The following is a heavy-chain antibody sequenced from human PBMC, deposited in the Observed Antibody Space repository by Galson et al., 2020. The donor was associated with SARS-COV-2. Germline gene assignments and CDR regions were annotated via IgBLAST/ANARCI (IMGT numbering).Heavy chain of an antibody. CDR1: GFTFSSYS. CDR2: ISSSSSYI. J-gene: IGHJ6*03. D-gene: IGHD3-3*01. V-gene: IGHV3-21*01. Sequence: NSGGSLRLSCAASGFTFSSYSMNWVRQAPGKGLEWVSSISSSSSYIYYADSVKGRFTISRDNAKNSLYLQMNSLRAEDTAVYYCARAGDDVLEWLANYYYYYMDVWGKGTTVTVSS. CDR3: ARAGDDVLEWLANYYYYYMDV.